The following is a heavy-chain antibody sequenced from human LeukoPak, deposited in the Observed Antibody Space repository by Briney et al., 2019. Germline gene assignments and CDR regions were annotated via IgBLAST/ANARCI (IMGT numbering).Heavy chain of an antibody. Sequence: EASVKVSCRASGYTFTDYYLHWVRQAPGHGLEWMGWINPKTGVTKYAQNFQGRVTMTRDTSISTAYMEVSRLRSDDTAVFYCARDLAMYSPDLDYWGQGTLVTVSS. J-gene: IGHJ4*02. CDR1: GYTFTDYY. D-gene: IGHD1-26*01. CDR3: ARDLAMYSPDLDY. CDR2: INPKTGVT. V-gene: IGHV1-2*02.